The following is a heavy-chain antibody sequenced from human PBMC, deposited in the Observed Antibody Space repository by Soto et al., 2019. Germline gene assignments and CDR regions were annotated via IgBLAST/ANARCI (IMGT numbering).Heavy chain of an antibody. V-gene: IGHV1-18*04. CDR2: ISAYNGNT. CDR3: ARVLDIPYFDCLVEAPHWLDP. CDR1: GYTFTSYG. D-gene: IGHD3-9*01. Sequence: ASVKVSCKASGYTFTSYGISWVRQAPGQGLEWMGWISAYNGNTNYAQKLQGRVTMTTDTSTSTAYMELRSLRSDDTAVYYCARVLDIPYFDCLVEAPHWLDPWGQGTLVTVYS. J-gene: IGHJ5*02.